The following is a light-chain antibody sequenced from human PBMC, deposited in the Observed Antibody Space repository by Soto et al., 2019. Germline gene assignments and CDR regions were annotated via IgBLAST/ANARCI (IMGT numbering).Light chain of an antibody. Sequence: DIQMTQSPSSLSASVGDRVTITCRASQPINKFLNWFQHKPGEAPKRLIYGASILQDGVPSRFSGSGSGTDYTLTISGLQTEDFGTYYCQQSHSVPLTLGGGTKVE. CDR1: QPINKF. J-gene: IGKJ4*01. CDR3: QQSHSVPLT. V-gene: IGKV1-39*01. CDR2: GAS.